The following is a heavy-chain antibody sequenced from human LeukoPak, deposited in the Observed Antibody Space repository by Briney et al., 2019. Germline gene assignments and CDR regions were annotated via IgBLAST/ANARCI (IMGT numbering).Heavy chain of an antibody. J-gene: IGHJ4*02. D-gene: IGHD3-3*01. Sequence: GGSLRLSCAASGFTFSNYAIHCVGQAPGKGLEGVALITYDGSNKYYADSVKGRFTISRDNSKNTLYLQMNSLRAEDTAVYYCARDSKTYYDCWSGYRGHYFDYWGQGTLVTVSS. CDR2: ITYDGSNK. CDR3: ARDSKTYYDCWSGYRGHYFDY. CDR1: GFTFSNYA. V-gene: IGHV3-30-3*01.